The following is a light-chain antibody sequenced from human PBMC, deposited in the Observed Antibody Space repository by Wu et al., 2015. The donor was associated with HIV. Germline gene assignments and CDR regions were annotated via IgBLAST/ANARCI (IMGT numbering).Light chain of an antibody. J-gene: IGKJ1*01. Sequence: EIVMTQSPVALSVSLGERATLSCRASQNISSYLAWYQQKPGQAPRLLIYATSTRATGIPARFSGSGSGTEFTLTISSLQSEDFAVYYCQQYNNWPLWTFGQGTKVEIK. V-gene: IGKV3-15*01. CDR3: QQYNNWPLWT. CDR2: ATS. CDR1: QNISSY.